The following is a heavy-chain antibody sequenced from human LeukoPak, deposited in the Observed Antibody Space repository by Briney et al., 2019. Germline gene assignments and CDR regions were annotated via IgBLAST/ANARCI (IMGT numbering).Heavy chain of an antibody. J-gene: IGHJ5*02. D-gene: IGHD2-2*01. V-gene: IGHV3-23*01. CDR3: AKCTGVVPAAAWFDP. Sequence: PGGSLRLSCAGSGFTFSDFGMHWVRQAPGKGLEWVSAISGSGGSTYYADSVKGRFTISRDNSKNTLYLQMNSLRAEDTAVYYCAKCTGVVPAAAWFDPWGQGTLVTVSS. CDR1: GFTFSDFG. CDR2: ISGSGGST.